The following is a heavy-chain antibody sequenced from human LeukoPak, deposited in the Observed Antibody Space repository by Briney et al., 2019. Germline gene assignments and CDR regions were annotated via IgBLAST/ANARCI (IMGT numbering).Heavy chain of an antibody. D-gene: IGHD6-19*01. CDR3: ARVGNGCLDY. CDR2: IYYSGNT. CDR1: GGSISSYY. Sequence: SXXLXPTCTVSGGSISSYYWSWLRQPPGKGLEWIGYIYYSGNTNYNPSLKRRVTISIDKSKKKFSLKLSSVTAADTAVYYCARVGNGCLDYWGQGTLVTVSS. J-gene: IGHJ4*02. V-gene: IGHV4-59*01.